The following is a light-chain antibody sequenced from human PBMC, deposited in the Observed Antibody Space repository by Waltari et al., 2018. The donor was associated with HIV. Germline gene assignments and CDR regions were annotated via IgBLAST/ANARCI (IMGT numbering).Light chain of an antibody. J-gene: IGLJ2*01. CDR1: NIGSKS. Sequence: SYVLTQPPSVSVAPGQTARITCGGNNIGSKSVHWYQQKPGQAPVLVVYDDSDRPSGIPERFSGCNAGNTATLTISRVEAGDEADDHCQVWDSSSDHVLFGGGTKVTVL. CDR3: QVWDSSSDHVL. CDR2: DDS. V-gene: IGLV3-21*02.